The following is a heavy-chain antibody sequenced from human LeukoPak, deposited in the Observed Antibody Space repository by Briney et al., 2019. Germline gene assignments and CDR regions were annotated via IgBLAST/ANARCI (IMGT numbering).Heavy chain of an antibody. D-gene: IGHD2-15*01. Sequence: GGSLRLSCAASGFTFSSYSMNWVRQAPGKGLEWVSSISSSGSYIYYADSVKGRFTISRDNAKNSLYLQMNSLRAEDTAVYYCARAPRGFVVVVAAKYYFDYWGQGTLVTVSS. CDR1: GFTFSSYS. V-gene: IGHV3-21*01. CDR2: ISSSGSYI. CDR3: ARAPRGFVVVVAAKYYFDY. J-gene: IGHJ4*02.